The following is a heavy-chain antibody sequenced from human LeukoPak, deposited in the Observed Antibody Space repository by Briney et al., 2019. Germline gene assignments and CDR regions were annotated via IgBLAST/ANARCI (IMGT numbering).Heavy chain of an antibody. V-gene: IGHV3-21*01. Sequence: GGSLRLSCVASGFTFSNYNMNWVRQAPGKGLEWVSFISSSSSYIYYADSVKGRFTISRDNAKKSLYLQMNSLRAEDTAVYYCGREGGSVADWGQGTLVTVSS. CDR2: ISSSSSYI. J-gene: IGHJ4*02. CDR3: GREGGSVAD. CDR1: GFTFSNYN. D-gene: IGHD3-16*01.